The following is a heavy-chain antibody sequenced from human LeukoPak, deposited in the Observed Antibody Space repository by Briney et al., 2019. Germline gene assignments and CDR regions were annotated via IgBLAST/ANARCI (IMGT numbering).Heavy chain of an antibody. CDR2: INHSGST. V-gene: IGHV4-34*01. CDR3: ARSTAAGASDY. D-gene: IGHD6-13*01. J-gene: IGHJ4*02. CDR1: GGSFSGYY. Sequence: SETLSLTCAVYGGSFSGYYWSWIRQPPGKGLEWIGEINHSGSTNYNPSLKSRATISVDTSKNQFSLKLSSVTAADTAVYYCARSTAAGASDYWGQGTLVTVSS.